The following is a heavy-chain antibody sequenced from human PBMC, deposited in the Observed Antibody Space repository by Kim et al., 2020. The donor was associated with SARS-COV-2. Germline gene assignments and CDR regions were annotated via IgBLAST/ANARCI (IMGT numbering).Heavy chain of an antibody. CDR2: ISSSSSYI. D-gene: IGHD6-19*01. CDR1: GFTFSSYS. Sequence: GGSLRLSCAASGFTFSSYSMNWVRQAPGKGLEWVSSISSSSSYIYYADSVKGRFTISRDNAKNSLYLQMNSLRAEDTAVYYCARVLQYSSGPNWFDPWGQGTLVTVSS. CDR3: ARVLQYSSGPNWFDP. J-gene: IGHJ5*02. V-gene: IGHV3-21*01.